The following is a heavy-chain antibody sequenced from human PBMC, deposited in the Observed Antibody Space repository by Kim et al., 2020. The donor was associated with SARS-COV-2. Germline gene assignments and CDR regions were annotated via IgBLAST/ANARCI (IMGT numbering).Heavy chain of an antibody. Sequence: GGSLRLSCSVSGFTFSRYTMHWIRRAPGKGLKYVAGISGDGGNTFYTDAVKGRFTISRDNSKNTLYLQMNSLRPEDTAVYYCVRLSSGWYYDYWGQGT. CDR2: ISGDGGNT. J-gene: IGHJ4*02. V-gene: IGHV3-64D*06. CDR3: VRLSSGWYYDY. D-gene: IGHD6-19*01. CDR1: GFTFSRYT.